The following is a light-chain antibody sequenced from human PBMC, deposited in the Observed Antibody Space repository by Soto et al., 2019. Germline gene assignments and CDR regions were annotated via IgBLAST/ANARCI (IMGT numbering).Light chain of an antibody. Sequence: QSVLTQPPSASGTPGQRVTISCSGSNSNIGNNKVNWYQQLPGTAPKLLIYTSNQRPSGVSNRFSGSKSGNTASLTISGLQAEDEADYYCSSYTTSTSLYVFGTGTKVTVL. V-gene: IGLV1-44*01. CDR3: SSYTTSTSLYV. J-gene: IGLJ1*01. CDR2: TSN. CDR1: NSNIGNNK.